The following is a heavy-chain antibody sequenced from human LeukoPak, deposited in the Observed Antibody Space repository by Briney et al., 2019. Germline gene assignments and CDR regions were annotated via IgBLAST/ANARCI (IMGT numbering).Heavy chain of an antibody. CDR2: ISSSSSYI. D-gene: IGHD6-13*01. CDR1: GFTFSSYS. J-gene: IGHJ4*02. CDR3: AKDTGGRNIAAAGSLDY. Sequence: PGGSLRLSCAASGFTFSSYSMNWVRQAPGKGLEWVSSISSSSSYIYYADSVKGRFTISRDNAKNSLYLQMNSLRAEDTALYYCAKDTGGRNIAAAGSLDYWGQGTLVTVSS. V-gene: IGHV3-21*04.